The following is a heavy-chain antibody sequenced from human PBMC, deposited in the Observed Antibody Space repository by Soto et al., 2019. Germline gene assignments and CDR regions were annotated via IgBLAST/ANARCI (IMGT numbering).Heavy chain of an antibody. CDR1: GFTFSSYG. Sequence: QVQLVESGGGVVQPGRSLRLSCAASGFTFSSYGMHWVRQAPGKGLEWVAVISYDGSNKYYADCVKGRFTISRDNSKNTLYLQMNSLRAEDTAVYYCAKVRGPYGYSYGLGYWGQGTLVTVSS. D-gene: IGHD5-18*01. CDR3: AKVRGPYGYSYGLGY. V-gene: IGHV3-30*18. CDR2: ISYDGSNK. J-gene: IGHJ4*02.